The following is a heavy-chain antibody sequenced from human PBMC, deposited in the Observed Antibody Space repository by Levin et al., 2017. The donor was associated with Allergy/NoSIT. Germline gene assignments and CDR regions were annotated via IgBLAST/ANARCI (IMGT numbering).Heavy chain of an antibody. D-gene: IGHD6-6*01. V-gene: IGHV2-5*02. Sequence: SGPTLVKPTQTLTLTCTFSGFSLSTSGVNVGWIRQPPGKALEWLALIYWDDDKRYSPSLKSRLTITKDTFKNQVVLTLTNMDPVDTGTYYCAHRHEYSSSWKAFDYWGQGTLVTVSS. CDR2: IYWDDDK. CDR1: GFSLSTSGVN. J-gene: IGHJ4*02. CDR3: AHRHEYSSSWKAFDY.